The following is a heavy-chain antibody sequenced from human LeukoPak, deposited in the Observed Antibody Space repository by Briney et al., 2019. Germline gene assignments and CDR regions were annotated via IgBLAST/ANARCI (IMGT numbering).Heavy chain of an antibody. CDR1: GGTFNSYA. CDR2: IIPIFGTA. Sequence: ASVKVSCKASGGTFNSYAISWVRQAPGQGLEWMGGIIPIFGTADCAQKFQGRVTITADTSTSTAYMELSSLRSEDTAVYYCANWGGNSYGYRFDYWGQGTLVTVSS. CDR3: ANWGGNSYGYRFDY. V-gene: IGHV1-69*06. D-gene: IGHD5-18*01. J-gene: IGHJ4*02.